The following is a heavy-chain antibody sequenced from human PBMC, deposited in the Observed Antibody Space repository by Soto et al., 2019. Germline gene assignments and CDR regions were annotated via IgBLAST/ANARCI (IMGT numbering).Heavy chain of an antibody. V-gene: IGHV3-48*01. CDR3: TRRDVFDL. Sequence: WGSLRLSCKVSGFTLSTSAMNWVRQAPGTGLEWVSYINTDGDVRHYADSVKGRFTVSRDNAKNLVYLQMNNVGADDTAVYFCTRRDVFDLWDQGATLTVSS. CDR1: GFTLSTSA. CDR2: INTDGDVR. J-gene: IGHJ3*01.